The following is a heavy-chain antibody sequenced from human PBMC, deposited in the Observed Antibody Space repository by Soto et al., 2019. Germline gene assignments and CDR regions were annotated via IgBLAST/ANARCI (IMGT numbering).Heavy chain of an antibody. Sequence: EVQLVESGGGLVQPGGSLRLSCEASGFTFSSYWMTWVRQAPGKGLEWVANIKQDGSEEYYVDSVKGRFTISRDNAKIALYLQMNSLRAEDKAVYYCGRGGGSGWYPANSWGQGTLVTVSS. V-gene: IGHV3-7*03. CDR2: IKQDGSEE. D-gene: IGHD6-19*01. CDR1: GFTFSSYW. J-gene: IGHJ4*02. CDR3: GRGGGSGWYPANS.